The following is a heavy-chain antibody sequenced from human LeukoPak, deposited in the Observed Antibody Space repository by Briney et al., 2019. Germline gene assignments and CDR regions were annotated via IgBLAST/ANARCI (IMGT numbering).Heavy chain of an antibody. CDR3: ARSFTRYDFWSGGNDY. Sequence: GESLKISFKGSGYSFTSYWIGWVRQMPGKGLEWMGIIYPGDSDTRYSPSFQGQVTISADKSISTAYLQWSSLKASDTAMYYCARSFTRYDFWSGGNDYWGQGTLVTVSS. CDR2: IYPGDSDT. V-gene: IGHV5-51*01. CDR1: GYSFTSYW. J-gene: IGHJ4*02. D-gene: IGHD3-3*01.